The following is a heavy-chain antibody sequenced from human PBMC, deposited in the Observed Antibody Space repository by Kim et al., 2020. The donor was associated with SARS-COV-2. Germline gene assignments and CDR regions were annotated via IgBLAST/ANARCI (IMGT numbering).Heavy chain of an antibody. Sequence: TNYNPSLKSRVTISVDTSKNQFSLKLSSVTAADTAVYYCAREATGGYFDYWGQGTLVTVSS. CDR2: T. CDR3: AREATGGYFDY. J-gene: IGHJ4*02. V-gene: IGHV4-59*01. D-gene: IGHD1-26*01.